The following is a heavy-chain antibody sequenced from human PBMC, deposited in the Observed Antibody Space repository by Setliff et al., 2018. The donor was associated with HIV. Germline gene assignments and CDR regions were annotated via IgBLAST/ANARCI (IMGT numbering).Heavy chain of an antibody. D-gene: IGHD6-13*01. J-gene: IGHJ4*02. CDR3: ARSRAAGFDY. CDR2: ISSSSSYI. V-gene: IGHV3-21*01. Sequence: PGGSLRLSCAASGFTFSSYAMSWVRQAPGKGLEWVSSISSSSSYIYYADSVKGRFTISRDNAKNSLYLQMNSLRAEDTAVYYCARSRAAGFDYWGQGTLVTVFS. CDR1: GFTFSSYA.